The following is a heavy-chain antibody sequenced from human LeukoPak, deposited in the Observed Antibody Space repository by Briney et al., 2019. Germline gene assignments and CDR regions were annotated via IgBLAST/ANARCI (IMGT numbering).Heavy chain of an antibody. CDR1: GFTFSSYG. V-gene: IGHV3-23*01. CDR3: ATYRQVLLPFES. Sequence: GGALRLSCAASGFTFSSYGMSWVRQAPGKGLEWVSSIFPSGGEIHYADSVRGRFTISRDNSKSTLSLQMNSLRAEDTAIYYCATYRQVLLPFESWGQGTLVTVSS. D-gene: IGHD2-8*02. CDR2: IFPSGGEI. J-gene: IGHJ4*02.